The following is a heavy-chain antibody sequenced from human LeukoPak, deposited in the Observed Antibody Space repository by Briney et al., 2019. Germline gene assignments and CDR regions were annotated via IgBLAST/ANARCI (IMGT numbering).Heavy chain of an antibody. CDR2: ISSSSSYI. Sequence: PGGSLRLSCAASGFTFSSYSMNWVRQAPGKGLEWVSSISSSSSYIYYADSVKGRFTIPRDNAKNSLYLQMNSLRAEDTAVYYCARDPSSYYYDSSGQLNWFDPWGQGTLVTVSS. D-gene: IGHD3-22*01. CDR1: GFTFSSYS. J-gene: IGHJ5*02. CDR3: ARDPSSYYYDSSGQLNWFDP. V-gene: IGHV3-21*01.